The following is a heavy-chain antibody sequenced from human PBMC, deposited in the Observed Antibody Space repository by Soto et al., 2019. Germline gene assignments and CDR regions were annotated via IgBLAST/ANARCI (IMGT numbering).Heavy chain of an antibody. D-gene: IGHD6-13*01. CDR2: ISSSSSYT. Sequence: GGSLRLSXAASGFTFSDYYMSWIRQAPGKGLEWVSYISSSSSYTNYADSVKGRFTISRDNAKNSLYLQMNSLRAEDTAVYYCARVAPARYSSSWWYFDLWGRGTLVTVSS. CDR1: GFTFSDYY. CDR3: ARVAPARYSSSWWYFDL. J-gene: IGHJ2*01. V-gene: IGHV3-11*05.